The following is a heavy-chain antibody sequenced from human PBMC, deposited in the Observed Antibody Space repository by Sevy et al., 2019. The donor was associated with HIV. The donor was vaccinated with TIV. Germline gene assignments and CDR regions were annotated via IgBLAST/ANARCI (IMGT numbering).Heavy chain of an antibody. D-gene: IGHD5-12*01. V-gene: IGHV3-53*01. CDR1: EFTVSSNY. CDR3: AKESREGYNFIGPDAFDI. Sequence: GGSLRLSCAASEFTVSSNYMSWVRQAPGKGLEWVSVIYSGGSTYYADSVKGRFTISRDNSQNTVYLQMNSLRAEDTAVYYCAKESREGYNFIGPDAFDIWGQGTMVTVSS. J-gene: IGHJ3*02. CDR2: IYSGGST.